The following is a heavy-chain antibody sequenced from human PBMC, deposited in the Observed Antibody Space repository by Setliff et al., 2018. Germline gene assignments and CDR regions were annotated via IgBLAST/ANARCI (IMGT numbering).Heavy chain of an antibody. J-gene: IGHJ6*03. D-gene: IGHD3-9*01. CDR1: GFTFSTYT. V-gene: IGHV3-72*01. Sequence: GGSLRLSCAASGFTFSTYTMNWVRQAPGKGLEWVGRTRNKANSYTTEYAASVKGRFTISRDDSKNSLYLQMNSLKTEDTAVYYCVYFDWSLNGYYYYYMDVWGKGTTVTVSS. CDR2: TRNKANSYTT. CDR3: VYFDWSLNGYYYYYMDV.